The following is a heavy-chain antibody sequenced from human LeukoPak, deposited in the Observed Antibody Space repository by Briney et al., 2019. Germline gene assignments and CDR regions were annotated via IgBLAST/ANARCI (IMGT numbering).Heavy chain of an antibody. V-gene: IGHV4-4*07. CDR3: ARETEAPGGRSWDF. J-gene: IGHJ4*02. CDR2: IHTSGST. D-gene: IGHD2-8*02. CDR1: GGSISSYY. Sequence: SETLSLTCTVSGGSISSYYWTWIRQLAGKGLEWIGRIHTSGSTNHNPSLKSRVTMSVDTSNNQFSLKLSSVTAADTAVYYCARETEAPGGRSWDFWGQGTLVTVSS.